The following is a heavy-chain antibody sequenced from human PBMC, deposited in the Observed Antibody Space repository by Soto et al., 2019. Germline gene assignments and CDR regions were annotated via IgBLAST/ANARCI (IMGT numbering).Heavy chain of an antibody. J-gene: IGHJ6*02. CDR1: GYSFTSYW. D-gene: IGHD4-17*01. Sequence: PGESLKISCNGSGYSFTSYWIAWVRQMPWKGLEWMGIIYPGDSDTRYSPSFQGQATLSADKSINTAYLQWSSLKASDTAVYYCAKHRRSDYLYYYGLDVWGQGTTVTVSS. V-gene: IGHV5-51*01. CDR2: IYPGDSDT. CDR3: AKHRRSDYLYYYGLDV.